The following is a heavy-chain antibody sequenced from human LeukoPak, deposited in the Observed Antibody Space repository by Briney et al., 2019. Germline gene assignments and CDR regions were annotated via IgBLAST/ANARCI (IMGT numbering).Heavy chain of an antibody. J-gene: IGHJ4*02. CDR2: IYYNGST. D-gene: IGHD6-13*01. V-gene: IGHV4-59*01. CDR3: ARAQGSSWGGTFDY. CDR1: GGSISSYY. Sequence: SETLSLTCTVSGGSISSYYWSWIRQPPGKGLEWIGYIYYNGSTNYNPSLKSRVTISVDTSKNQFSLKLSSVTAADTAVYYCARAQGSSWGGTFDYWGQGTLVTVSS.